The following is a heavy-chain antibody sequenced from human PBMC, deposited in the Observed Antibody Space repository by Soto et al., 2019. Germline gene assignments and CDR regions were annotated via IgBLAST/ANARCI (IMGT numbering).Heavy chain of an antibody. CDR2: IYYSGST. D-gene: IGHD3-3*01. Sequence: PSETLSLTCTVSGGSISSSSYYWGWIRQPPGKGLEWIGSIYYSGSTYYNPSLKSRVTISVDTSENQFSLKLSSVTAADTAVYYCASPYYDFWSGPGYFDYWGQGTLVTVSS. V-gene: IGHV4-39*01. J-gene: IGHJ4*02. CDR3: ASPYYDFWSGPGYFDY. CDR1: GGSISSSSYY.